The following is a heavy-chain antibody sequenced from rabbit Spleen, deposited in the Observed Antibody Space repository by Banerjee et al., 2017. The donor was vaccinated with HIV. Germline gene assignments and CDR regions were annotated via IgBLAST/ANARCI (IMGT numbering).Heavy chain of an antibody. D-gene: IGHD4-1*01. V-gene: IGHV1S40*01. J-gene: IGHJ4*01. CDR3: VREVAVKFNL. CDR2: IDPVFGIT. Sequence: QSLEESGGDLVKPGASLTLTCTASGFTISSYYMNWVRQAPGKGLEWIGYIDPVFGITYYANWVNGRFSISRENAQNTVFLQMTSLTAADTATYFCVREVAVKFNLWGPGTLVTVS. CDR1: GFTISSYY.